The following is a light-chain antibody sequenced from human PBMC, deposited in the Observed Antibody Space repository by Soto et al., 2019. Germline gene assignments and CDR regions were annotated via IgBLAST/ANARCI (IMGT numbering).Light chain of an antibody. CDR2: GAS. Sequence: LVLTQSPGSLSLYPGETATLSCRASQSVSNIYLGWYQQKPGQAPRLLIYGASTRATGIPARFSGSGSGADFTLTISSLEPEDFAVYYCQQRANWPITFGQGTKVDI. V-gene: IGKV3-20*01. J-gene: IGKJ1*01. CDR1: QSVSNIY. CDR3: QQRANWPIT.